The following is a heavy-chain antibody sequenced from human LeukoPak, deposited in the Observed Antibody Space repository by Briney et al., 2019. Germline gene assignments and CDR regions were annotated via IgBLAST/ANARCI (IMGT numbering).Heavy chain of an antibody. CDR1: GGSFSGYY. V-gene: IGHV4-34*01. Sequence: SETLSLTCAVYGGSFSGYYWSWIRQPPGKGLEWIGEINHSGSTNYNPSLKSRVTISVDTSKNQFSLKLSSVTAADTAVYYCARGPSIAAAGIATLFQHWGQGTLVTVSS. D-gene: IGHD6-13*01. CDR3: ARGPSIAAAGIATLFQH. J-gene: IGHJ1*01. CDR2: INHSGST.